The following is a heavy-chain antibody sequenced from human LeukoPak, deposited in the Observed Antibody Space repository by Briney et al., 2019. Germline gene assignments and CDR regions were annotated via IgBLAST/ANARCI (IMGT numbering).Heavy chain of an antibody. Sequence: PSETLSLTCAVSGGSLSSSNWWSWVRQPPGKGLEWIGEIYHSGSTNYNPSLKSRVTISVDKSKNQFSLKLSSVTAADTAVYYCARDKAKAAGSYYYYYYGMDVWGQGTTVTVSS. CDR1: GGSLSSSNW. J-gene: IGHJ6*02. V-gene: IGHV4-4*02. D-gene: IGHD6-13*01. CDR2: IYHSGST. CDR3: ARDKAKAAGSYYYYYYGMDV.